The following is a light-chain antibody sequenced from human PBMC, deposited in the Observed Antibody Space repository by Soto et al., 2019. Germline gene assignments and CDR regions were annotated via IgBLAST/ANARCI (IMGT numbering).Light chain of an antibody. J-gene: IGLJ2*01. CDR2: EVS. Sequence: QSALTQPASVSGSPGQSITISCIGTSSDVGGYNYVSWYQHHPGKAPQLMIFEVSNRPSGVSDRFSGSKSGNTAFLTISGLQAEDEADYYCSSYTSSTTLVFGGGTKLTVL. V-gene: IGLV2-14*01. CDR1: SSDVGGYNY. CDR3: SSYTSSTTLV.